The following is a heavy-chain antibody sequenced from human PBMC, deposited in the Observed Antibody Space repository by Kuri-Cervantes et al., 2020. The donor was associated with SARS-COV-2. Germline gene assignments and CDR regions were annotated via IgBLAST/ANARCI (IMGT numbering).Heavy chain of an antibody. CDR3: AREFRSFTMIVADAFDI. J-gene: IGHJ3*02. CDR2: INWNGGST. V-gene: IGHV3-20*04. Sequence: GESLKISCAASGFTFDDYGMSWVRQAPGKGLEWVSGINWNGGSTGYADSVKGRFTISRDNAKNSLYLQMNSLRAEDTAVYYCAREFRSFTMIVADAFDIWGQGTMVTVSS. D-gene: IGHD3-22*01. CDR1: GFTFDDYG.